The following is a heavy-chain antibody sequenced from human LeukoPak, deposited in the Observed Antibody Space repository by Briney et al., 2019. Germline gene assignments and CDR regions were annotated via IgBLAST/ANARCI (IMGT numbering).Heavy chain of an antibody. CDR2: ISSGGST. Sequence: GGSLRLSCAASGFTVSSNYMSWVRQAPGKGLEWVSVISSGGSTYYADSVKGRFTISRDNSKNTLYLQMNSLRTEDTAVYYCAKGVMTTVTTGDYWGQGTLVTVSS. V-gene: IGHV3-53*01. CDR3: AKGVMTTVTTGDY. CDR1: GFTVSSNY. D-gene: IGHD4-17*01. J-gene: IGHJ4*02.